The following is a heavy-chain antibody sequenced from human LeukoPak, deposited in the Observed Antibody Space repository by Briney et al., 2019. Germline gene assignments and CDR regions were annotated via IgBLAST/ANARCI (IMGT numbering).Heavy chain of an antibody. J-gene: IGHJ4*02. CDR1: GGTFSNYA. V-gene: IGHV1-18*01. D-gene: IGHD3-3*01. CDR3: ARDKAFGVVTHFDY. CDR2: ISAYNGNT. Sequence: ASVKVSCKASGGTFSNYAISWVRQAPGQGLEWMGWISAYNGNTNYAQKLQGRVTMTTDTSTSTAYMELRSLRSDDTAVYYCARDKAFGVVTHFDYWGQGTLVTVSS.